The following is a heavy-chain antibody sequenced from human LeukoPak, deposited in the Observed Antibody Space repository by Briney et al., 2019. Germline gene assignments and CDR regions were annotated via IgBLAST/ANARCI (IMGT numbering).Heavy chain of an antibody. Sequence: GGSLRLSCAASGFPFSSYWMHWVRQAPGKGLEWVAVIWYGGSHKYYADSVKGRFTISRDSAKNSLYLQMNSLRAEDTALYYCAKDTGYSPRYYFDYWGQGTLVTVSS. CDR1: GFPFSSYW. D-gene: IGHD5-18*01. CDR2: IWYGGSHK. J-gene: IGHJ4*02. CDR3: AKDTGYSPRYYFDY. V-gene: IGHV3-33*03.